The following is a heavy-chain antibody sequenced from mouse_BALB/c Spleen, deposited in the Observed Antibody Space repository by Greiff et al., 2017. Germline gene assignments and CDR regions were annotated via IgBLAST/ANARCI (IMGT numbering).Heavy chain of an antibody. CDR1: GFTFSSYT. J-gene: IGHJ1*01. Sequence: EVKLMESGGGLVKPGGSLKLSCAASGFTFSSYTMSWVRQTPEKMLEWVATISSGSSTIYYADTVKGRFTISRDNPKNTLFLQMTSLRSEDTAMYYCARGGYYWYFDVWGAGTTVTVSS. CDR3: ARGGYYWYFDV. CDR2: ISSGSSTI. D-gene: IGHD2-2*01. V-gene: IGHV5-9*04.